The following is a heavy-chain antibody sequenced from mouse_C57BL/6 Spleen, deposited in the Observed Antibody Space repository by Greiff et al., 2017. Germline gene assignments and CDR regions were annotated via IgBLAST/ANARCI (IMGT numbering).Heavy chain of an antibody. D-gene: IGHD2-1*01. CDR3: VRHGNPRWYFDV. J-gene: IGHJ1*03. Sequence: EVKLMESGGGLVQPKGSLKLSCAASGFSFNTYAMNWVRQAPGKGLEWVARIRSKSNNYATYYADSVKNRFTISRDDSESMLYLQMNNLKTEDTAMYYCVRHGNPRWYFDVWGTGTTVTVSS. V-gene: IGHV10-1*01. CDR1: GFSFNTYA. CDR2: IRSKSNNYAT.